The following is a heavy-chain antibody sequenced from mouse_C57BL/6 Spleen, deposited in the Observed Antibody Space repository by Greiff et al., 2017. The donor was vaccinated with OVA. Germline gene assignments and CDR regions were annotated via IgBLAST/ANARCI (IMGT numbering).Heavy chain of an antibody. CDR2: IDPEDGET. D-gene: IGHD3-3*01. CDR3: ARGVIATRGPFAY. CDR1: GFNIKDYY. J-gene: IGHJ3*01. Sequence: VQLQQSGAELVKPGASVKLSCTASGFNIKDYYMHWVKQRTEQGLEWIGRIDPEDGETKYAPKFQGTATITADTSSTTAYLQLSSLTSEDTAVYYCARGVIATRGPFAYWGQGTLVTVSA. V-gene: IGHV14-2*01.